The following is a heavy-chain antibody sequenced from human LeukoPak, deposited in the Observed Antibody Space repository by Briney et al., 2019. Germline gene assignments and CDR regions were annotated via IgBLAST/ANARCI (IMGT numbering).Heavy chain of an antibody. Sequence: ASVKVSCKASGYTFTSYGISWVRQAPGQGLAWMGWISAYNGNTNYAQKLQGRVTMTTDTSTSTAYMELRSLRSDDTAVYYCARVHYDFWSGYYIPPDYWGQGTLVTVSS. V-gene: IGHV1-18*01. CDR2: ISAYNGNT. D-gene: IGHD3-3*01. CDR3: ARVHYDFWSGYYIPPDY. CDR1: GYTFTSYG. J-gene: IGHJ4*02.